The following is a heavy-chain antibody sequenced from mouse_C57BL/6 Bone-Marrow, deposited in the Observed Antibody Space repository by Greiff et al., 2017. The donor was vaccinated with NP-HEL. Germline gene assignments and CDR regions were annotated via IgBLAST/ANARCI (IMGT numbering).Heavy chain of an antibody. CDR3: ARDYYGSSFVVYFDY. Sequence: QVQLQQPGTELVKPGASVKLSCKASGYTFTSYWMHWVKQRPGQGLEWIGNINPSNGGTNYNEKFKSKATLTVDQSSSTAYMQLSSLTSEDSAVYYCARDYYGSSFVVYFDYWGQGTTLTVSS. CDR2: INPSNGGT. CDR1: GYTFTSYW. J-gene: IGHJ2*01. D-gene: IGHD1-1*01. V-gene: IGHV1-53*01.